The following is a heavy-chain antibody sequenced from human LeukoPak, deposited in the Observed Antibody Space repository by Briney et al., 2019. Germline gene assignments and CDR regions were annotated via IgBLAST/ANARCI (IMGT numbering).Heavy chain of an antibody. D-gene: IGHD1-26*01. CDR2: ISTSGNDI. V-gene: IGHV3-48*03. J-gene: IGHJ4*02. CDR3: ARGAQWVLDY. Sequence: PGGSLRLSCAASGFIFSNYEINWVRQAPGEGLEWVSYISTSGNDIYYADSMKGRFTISRDNAKNSLYLQLNSLRADDTAVYYCARGAQWVLDYWGQGTLVTVSS. CDR1: GFIFSNYE.